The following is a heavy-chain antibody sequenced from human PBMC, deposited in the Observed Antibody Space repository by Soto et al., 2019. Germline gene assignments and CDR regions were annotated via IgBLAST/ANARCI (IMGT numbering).Heavy chain of an antibody. D-gene: IGHD1-26*01. V-gene: IGHV1-69*13. CDR2: IIPIFGTA. CDR1: GGTFSSYA. Sequence: GASVKVSCKASGGTFSSYAISWVRQAPGQGLEWMGGIIPIFGTANYAQKFQGRVTITADESTSTAYMELRSLRSDDTAVYYCARGDSGSYHNDYWGQGTLVTVSS. CDR3: ARGDSGSYHNDY. J-gene: IGHJ4*02.